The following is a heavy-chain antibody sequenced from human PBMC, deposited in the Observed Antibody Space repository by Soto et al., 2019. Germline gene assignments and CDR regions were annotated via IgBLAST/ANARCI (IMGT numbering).Heavy chain of an antibody. V-gene: IGHV3-30*18. CDR2: ISSDGRSK. CDR1: GFTFSTYG. CDR3: AKVGYCSSGNCYSDNAFDI. D-gene: IGHD2-15*01. Sequence: QVQLVESGGGVVQPGRSLRLSCAASGFTFSTYGIHWVRQAPGKGLEWVALISSDGRSKFYTDSVKGRFTISRDNSKNTLYLQMNSLRAEDTALYYCAKVGYCSSGNCYSDNAFDIWGQGTMVTVSS. J-gene: IGHJ3*02.